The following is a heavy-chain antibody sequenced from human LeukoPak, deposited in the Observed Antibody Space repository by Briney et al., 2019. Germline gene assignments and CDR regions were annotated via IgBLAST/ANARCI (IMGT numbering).Heavy chain of an antibody. CDR1: GGSISSSSYY. V-gene: IGHV4-39*07. CDR2: IYYSGST. CDR3: ARVTIFGVVNY. J-gene: IGHJ4*02. D-gene: IGHD3-3*01. Sequence: SETLSLTCTVSGGSISSSSYYWGWIRQPPGKGLEWIGSIYYSGSTYYNPSLKSRVTISVDTSKNQFSLKLSSVTAADTAVYYCARVTIFGVVNYWGQGTLVTVSS.